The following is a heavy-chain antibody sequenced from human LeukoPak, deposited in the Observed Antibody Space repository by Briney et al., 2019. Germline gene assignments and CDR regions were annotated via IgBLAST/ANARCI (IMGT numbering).Heavy chain of an antibody. Sequence: ASVKVSCKASGYTFINYDINWVRQATGQRLEWMGWMNPNSGNTGYAQKFQGRVTMTRNTSISTAYMELSSLRSEDTAVYYCARGCHRRWCMLVGNYYFDYWGQGTLVTVSS. CDR1: GYTFINYD. V-gene: IGHV1-8*02. J-gene: IGHJ4*02. CDR3: ARGCHRRWCMLVGNYYFDY. D-gene: IGHD2-8*01. CDR2: MNPNSGNT.